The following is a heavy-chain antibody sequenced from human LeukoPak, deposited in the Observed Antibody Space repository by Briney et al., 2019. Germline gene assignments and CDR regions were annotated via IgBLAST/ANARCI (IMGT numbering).Heavy chain of an antibody. CDR1: GGSISSGDYY. V-gene: IGHV4-30-4*08. J-gene: IGHJ3*02. D-gene: IGHD6-13*01. Sequence: SQTLSLTCTVSGGSISSGDYYWSWIRQPPGKGLEWIGYIYYSGSTYYNPSLKSRVTISVDTSKNQFSLKLSSVTAADTAVYYCARDYSSSWYESDAFDIWGQGTMVTVSS. CDR2: IYYSGST. CDR3: ARDYSSSWYESDAFDI.